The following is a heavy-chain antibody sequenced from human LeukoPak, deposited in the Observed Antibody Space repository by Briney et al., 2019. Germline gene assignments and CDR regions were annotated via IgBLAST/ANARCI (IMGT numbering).Heavy chain of an antibody. J-gene: IGHJ4*02. CDR2: INHSGST. V-gene: IGHV4-34*01. D-gene: IGHD4-17*01. CDR1: GGSFSGYY. CDR3: ARGGHTVTDY. Sequence: SETLSLTCAVYGGSFSGYYWSWIRQPPGKGLEWIGEINHSGSTNYNPSLKSRVTISVDTSKNQFSLKLSSVTAADTAVYYCARGGHTVTDYWGQGTLVTVSS.